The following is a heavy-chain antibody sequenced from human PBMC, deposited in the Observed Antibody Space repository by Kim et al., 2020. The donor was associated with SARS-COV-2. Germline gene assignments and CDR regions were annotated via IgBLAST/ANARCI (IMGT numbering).Heavy chain of an antibody. D-gene: IGHD6-19*01. CDR3: AREGSGQGAEIVS. Sequence: NYADPVKGRFTSARDNAKNVLHLQMNNLRVDDTAVYYCAREGSGQGAEIVSWGQGTLVTVSS. J-gene: IGHJ4*02. V-gene: IGHV3-11*06.